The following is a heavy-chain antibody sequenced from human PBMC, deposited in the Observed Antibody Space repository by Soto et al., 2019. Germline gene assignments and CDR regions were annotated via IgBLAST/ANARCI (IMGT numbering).Heavy chain of an antibody. CDR3: ARDRVAFGTDQ. V-gene: IGHV3-33*05. D-gene: IGHD3-16*01. CDR2: IKYDGSNQ. Sequence: QVQLVESGGGVVQPGTSLRLTCEASGFKFGGYGMHWVRQSPGKGLEWVAFIKYDGSNQYYADSVKGRFTISRDSSRSTLSLQMNSLRVEDTAVYFCARDRVAFGTDQWGQGTLVTVSS. CDR1: GFKFGGYG. J-gene: IGHJ4*02.